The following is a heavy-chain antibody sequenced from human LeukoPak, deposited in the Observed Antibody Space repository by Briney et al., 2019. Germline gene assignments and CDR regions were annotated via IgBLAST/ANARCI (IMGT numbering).Heavy chain of an antibody. CDR1: GFSFSDFY. D-gene: IGHD6-19*01. V-gene: IGHV3-11*04. J-gene: IGHJ4*02. CDR3: ARPPYNSGWYYFDY. Sequence: PGGSLRLSCVASGFSFSDFYMSWLRQAPGKGLEWVSHISSSSSSVHYADSVKGRFTISRDNAKNSLYLQMNSLRAEDTAVYYCARPPYNSGWYYFDYWGQGTLVTVSS. CDR2: ISSSSSSV.